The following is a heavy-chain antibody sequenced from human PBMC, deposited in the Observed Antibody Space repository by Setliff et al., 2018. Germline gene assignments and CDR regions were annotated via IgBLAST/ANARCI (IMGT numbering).Heavy chain of an antibody. CDR1: GYSFIDYY. V-gene: IGHV1-2*06. Sequence: VKVSCKASGYSFIDYYIHWVRQAPGQGPEWMGRVNPKNGGILYSQKFEGRVSMTGDRAISTVYMDLRSLTFDDTAVYYCARPRSNYNRGAFSIWGQGTMVTVS. CDR2: VNPKNGGI. J-gene: IGHJ3*02. CDR3: ARPRSNYNRGAFSI. D-gene: IGHD3-10*01.